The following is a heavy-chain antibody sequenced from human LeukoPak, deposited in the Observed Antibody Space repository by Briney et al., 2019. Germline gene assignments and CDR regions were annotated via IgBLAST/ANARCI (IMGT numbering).Heavy chain of an antibody. V-gene: IGHV1-8*01. CDR2: MNPNSGNT. CDR1: GYPFSRYD. CDR3: AGSTVYCSGANCHNAFDI. J-gene: IGHJ3*02. D-gene: IGHD2-2*02. Sequence: ASVKVSCKASGYPFSRYDLNWVRQATGQGLEWMGWMNPNSGNTGYAQKFQGRVTMTRSTSISTAYMELSSLRSDDTAVYYCAGSTVYCSGANCHNAFDIWGQGTMVTVSS.